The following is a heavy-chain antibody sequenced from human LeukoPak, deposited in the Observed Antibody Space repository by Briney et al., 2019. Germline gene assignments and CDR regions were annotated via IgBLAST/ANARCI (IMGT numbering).Heavy chain of an antibody. CDR2: INHSGST. CDR3: ASYTGVTAFDY. D-gene: IGHD4-23*01. J-gene: IGHJ4*02. V-gene: IGHV4-34*01. Sequence: SETLSPTCAVYGGSFSGYYWSWIRQPPGKGLEWIGEINHSGSTSYNPSLKSRVTISVDTSKNQFSLKLSSVTAADTAVYYCASYTGVTAFDYWGQGTLVTVSS. CDR1: GGSFSGYY.